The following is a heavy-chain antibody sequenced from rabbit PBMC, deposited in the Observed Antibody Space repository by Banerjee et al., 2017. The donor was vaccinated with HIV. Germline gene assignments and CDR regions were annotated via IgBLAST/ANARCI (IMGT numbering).Heavy chain of an antibody. CDR1: GFSFSSSYY. V-gene: IGHV1S40*01. CDR3: AGTGSNIVSYFKL. Sequence: QSLEESGGDLVKPGASLTLTCTASGFSFSSSYYMCWVRQAPGKGLEWIACIDAGSSGRTYYASWAKGRFTISKTSSTTVTLQMNSLTDADTATYFCAGTGSNIVSYFKLWGPGTLVTVS. J-gene: IGHJ4*01. CDR2: IDAGSSGRT. D-gene: IGHD4-2*01.